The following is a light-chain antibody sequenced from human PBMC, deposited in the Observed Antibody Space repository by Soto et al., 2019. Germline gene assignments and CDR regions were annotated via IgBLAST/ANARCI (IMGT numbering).Light chain of an antibody. CDR2: GAS. CDR1: QSDTNAY. Sequence: EMVVTQSPGTLSLSPGERATLSCRASQSDTNAYLTWYQQKPGQAPRLLIYGASTRATGIPDRFSGSGSGTDFTLTISRLEPEDFVVYYCQQYSSLPHTFGQGTKLEVK. V-gene: IGKV3-20*01. J-gene: IGKJ2*01. CDR3: QQYSSLPHT.